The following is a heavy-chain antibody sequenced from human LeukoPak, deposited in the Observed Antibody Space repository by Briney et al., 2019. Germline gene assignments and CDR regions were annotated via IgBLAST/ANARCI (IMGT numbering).Heavy chain of an antibody. D-gene: IGHD3-10*01. V-gene: IGHV4-61*02. J-gene: IGHJ3*02. CDR3: AREYYYGSGSYYNVRNASDI. CDR1: GGSISSSSYY. Sequence: SETLSLTCTVSGGSISSSSYYWGWIRQPAGKGLEWIGRIYTSGSTNYNPSLKSRVTMSVDTSKNQFSLKLSSVTAADTAVYYCAREYYYGSGSYYNVRNASDIWGQGTMVTVSS. CDR2: IYTSGST.